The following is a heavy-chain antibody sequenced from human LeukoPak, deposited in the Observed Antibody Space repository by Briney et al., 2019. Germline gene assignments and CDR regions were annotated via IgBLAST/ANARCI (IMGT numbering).Heavy chain of an antibody. Sequence: GGSLRLSCTASGFTLSSYAMSWVRQAPGKGLEWVSSIGGSGGSTYYADSVKGRFAISTDNSKNWLYLQMNSLRAEDTALYYCAKSSEDKFDFWSGSYTTYYYYYMDVWGKGATVTVSS. D-gene: IGHD3-3*01. CDR1: GFTLSSYA. V-gene: IGHV3-23*01. CDR3: AKSSEDKFDFWSGSYTTYYYYYMDV. CDR2: IGGSGGST. J-gene: IGHJ6*03.